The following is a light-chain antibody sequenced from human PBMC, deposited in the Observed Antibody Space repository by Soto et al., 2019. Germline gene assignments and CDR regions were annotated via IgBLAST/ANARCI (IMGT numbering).Light chain of an antibody. CDR3: QHYNDWVKT. CDR2: GAS. Sequence: EIVMTQSPATLSVSPGERATLSCRASQSVSSDLAWYQQKPGQAPRLLIYGASTRATGIPARFGGSGSGTEFTLTISSLQSEDFAVYYCQHYNDWVKTFGQGTKLEIK. J-gene: IGKJ2*01. CDR1: QSVSSD. V-gene: IGKV3-15*01.